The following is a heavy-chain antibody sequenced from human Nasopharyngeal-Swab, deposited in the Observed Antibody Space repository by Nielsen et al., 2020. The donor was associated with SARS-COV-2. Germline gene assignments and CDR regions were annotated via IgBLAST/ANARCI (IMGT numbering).Heavy chain of an antibody. CDR2: ISSSSSYT. V-gene: IGHV3-21*01. CDR1: GFAFSTYS. D-gene: IGHD5-18*01. CDR3: AGAPKQVWSRDYFDT. J-gene: IGHJ4*02. Sequence: GGSLRLSCAASGFAFSTYSMNWVRQAPGKGPEWVSSISSSSSYTYYGDSVKGRFTISRDNAKNSLYLQMNSLRAEDTAVYYCAGAPKQVWSRDYFDTWGQGMLVTVSS.